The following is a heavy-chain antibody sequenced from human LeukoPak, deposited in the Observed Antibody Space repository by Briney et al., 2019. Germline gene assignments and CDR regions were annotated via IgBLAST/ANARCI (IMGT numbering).Heavy chain of an antibody. CDR2: ISHIGTT. Sequence: SETLSLTCTVSGDSISSGAYYWTWVRQYPGTGLEWIGYISHIGTTYNNPSHKSRVSISVDTSRNQLSLRLTSVTAADTAVYYCARGVQGWFAPWGQGTLVTVSS. D-gene: IGHD3-10*01. V-gene: IGHV4-31*03. CDR1: GDSISSGAYY. J-gene: IGHJ5*02. CDR3: ARGVQGWFAP.